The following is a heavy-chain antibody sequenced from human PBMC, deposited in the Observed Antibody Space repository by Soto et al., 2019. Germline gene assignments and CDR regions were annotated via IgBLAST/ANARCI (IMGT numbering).Heavy chain of an antibody. D-gene: IGHD2-8*01. CDR3: ARPPYPGCINAVCYPLDY. J-gene: IGHJ4*02. CDR1: GYTFTSYY. Sequence: QVQLVQSGAEVKKPGASVKISCKASGYTFTSYYMHWVRQAPGQGLEGMGIIKPSGGITNYAQKLHGRVAITRDTSTRSVYMELNSLRSEGTAVYYCARPPYPGCINAVCYPLDYWGQGTLVTVSS. CDR2: IKPSGGIT. V-gene: IGHV1-46*01.